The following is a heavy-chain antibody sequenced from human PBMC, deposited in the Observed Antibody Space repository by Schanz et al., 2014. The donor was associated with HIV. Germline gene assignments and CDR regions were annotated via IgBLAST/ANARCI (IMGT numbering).Heavy chain of an antibody. J-gene: IGHJ4*02. CDR1: GFSFSSFG. CDR3: AKNGDYAFYYFDY. Sequence: QVQLVESGGGVVQPGRSLRLSCAASGFSFSSFGFHWVRQAPGKGLEWVAIISYDGSIKKYADSVKGRFTISRVNSKNTLYLQMNSLRVEDTAVYYCAKNGDYAFYYFDYWGQGTLVTVSS. CDR2: ISYDGSIK. D-gene: IGHD4-17*01. V-gene: IGHV3-30-3*02.